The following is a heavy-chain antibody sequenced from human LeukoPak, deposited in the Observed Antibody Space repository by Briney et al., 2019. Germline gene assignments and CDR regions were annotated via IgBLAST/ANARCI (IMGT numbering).Heavy chain of an antibody. V-gene: IGHV3-64*01. CDR1: GFTFSSYA. CDR2: ISSNGGST. D-gene: IGHD1-7*01. Sequence: GGSLRLSCAASGFTFSSYAMHWVRQAPGKGLEYVSAISSNGGSTYYANSVKGRFTISRDNSKNTLYLQMGSLRAEDTAVYYCASSKGSGTYYFDYWGQGTLVTVSS. J-gene: IGHJ4*02. CDR3: ASSKGSGTYYFDY.